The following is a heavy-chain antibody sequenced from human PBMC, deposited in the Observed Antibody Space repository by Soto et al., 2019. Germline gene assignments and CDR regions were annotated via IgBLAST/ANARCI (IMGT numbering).Heavy chain of an antibody. V-gene: IGHV3-53*04. D-gene: IGHD3-16*01. J-gene: IGHJ4*02. CDR3: AIALSPRTDYDYTGGSCPLARPAVDY. CDR2: IYSGGST. CDR1: GFTVSSNY. Sequence: EVQLVESGGGLVQPGGSLRLSCAASGFTVSSNYMSWVRQAPGKGLEWVSVIYSGGSTYYADSVKGRVTISRHNSKNTLYLQMNSLRAEDTDVYYCAIALSPRTDYDYTGGSCPLARPAVDYWGQGTLVTVAS.